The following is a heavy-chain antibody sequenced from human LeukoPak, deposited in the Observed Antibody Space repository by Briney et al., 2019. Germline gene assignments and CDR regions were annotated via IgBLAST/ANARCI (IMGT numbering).Heavy chain of an antibody. Sequence: GGSLRLSCAASGFTFSSYAMSRVRQAPGKGLEWVSVIYSGGNTYYADSVKGRFTISRDNSKNTLYLQMNSLRAEDTAVYYCARDSSDYGGKGVDYWGQGTLVTVSS. V-gene: IGHV3-53*01. CDR1: GFTFSSYA. CDR2: IYSGGNT. CDR3: ARDSSDYGGKGVDY. D-gene: IGHD4-23*01. J-gene: IGHJ4*02.